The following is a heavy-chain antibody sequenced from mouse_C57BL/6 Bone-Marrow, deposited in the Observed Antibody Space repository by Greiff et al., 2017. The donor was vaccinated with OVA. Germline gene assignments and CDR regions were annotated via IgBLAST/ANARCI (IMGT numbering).Heavy chain of an antibody. Sequence: VQLQQSGAELVKPGASVKISCKASGYAFSSYWMNWVKQRPGKGLEWIGQIYPGDGDTNYNGKFKGKATLTADKSSSTAYMQLSSLTSEDSAVYYCARGGQLRPPYAMDYWGQGTSVTVSS. CDR1: GYAFSSYW. CDR3: ARGGQLRPPYAMDY. J-gene: IGHJ4*01. CDR2: IYPGDGDT. V-gene: IGHV1-80*01. D-gene: IGHD3-2*02.